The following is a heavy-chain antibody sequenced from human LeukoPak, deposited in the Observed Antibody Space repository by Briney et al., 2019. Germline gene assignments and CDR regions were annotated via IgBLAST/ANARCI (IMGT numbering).Heavy chain of an antibody. D-gene: IGHD4-17*01. Sequence: ASVKVSCKASGGTFSSYAISWARQAPGQGLEYLGWISASDGTTNYAQKVQDRVTMTTDTSTSTAYLELRSEDTAVYYCARCGAAVTTHFSHWGQGTLVTVSS. J-gene: IGHJ4*02. CDR3: ARCGAAVTTHFSH. CDR1: GGTFSSYA. CDR2: ISASDGTT. V-gene: IGHV1-18*01.